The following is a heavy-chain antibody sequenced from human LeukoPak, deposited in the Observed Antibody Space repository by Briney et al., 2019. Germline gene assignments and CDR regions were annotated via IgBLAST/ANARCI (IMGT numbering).Heavy chain of an antibody. CDR3: AKDQGSGSYDY. Sequence: GGSLRLSCAASGFTFSNYGMNWVRQAPGKGLEWVTVISYHGSNKFYADSVKGRFTISRDNSKNTLYLEMNSLRPEDTAVYYCAKDQGSGSYDYWGQGTLVTVSS. D-gene: IGHD3-10*01. J-gene: IGHJ4*02. CDR2: ISYHGSNK. CDR1: GFTFSNYG. V-gene: IGHV3-30*18.